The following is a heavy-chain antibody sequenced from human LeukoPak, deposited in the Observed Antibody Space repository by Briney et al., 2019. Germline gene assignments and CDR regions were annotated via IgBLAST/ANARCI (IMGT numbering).Heavy chain of an antibody. J-gene: IGHJ4*02. CDR2: ISGSGGST. D-gene: IGHD6-19*01. V-gene: IGHV3-23*01. CDR1: GFTFSSYA. Sequence: QPGGSLRLSCAASGFTFSSYAMGWVRQAPGKGLEWVSAISGSGGSTYYADSVKGRFTISRVNSKNTLYLKMDSLRAEDTAVCYCAKGPLIEVAGTTWDYWGQGTLVTVSS. CDR3: AKGPLIEVAGTTWDY.